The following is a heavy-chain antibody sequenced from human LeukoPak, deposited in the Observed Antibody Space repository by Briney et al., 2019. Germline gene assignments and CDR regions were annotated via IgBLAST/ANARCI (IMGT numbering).Heavy chain of an antibody. CDR1: GITFSSYS. V-gene: IGHV3-21*01. Sequence: GGSLRLSCAASGITFSSYSMNWVRQAPGKGLEWVSSISSSSSYIYYADSVKGRFTISRDNAKNSLYLQMNSLRAEDTAVYYCARDIHVPAAIWRFDYWGQGTLVTVSS. J-gene: IGHJ4*02. CDR2: ISSSSSYI. D-gene: IGHD2-2*01. CDR3: ARDIHVPAAIWRFDY.